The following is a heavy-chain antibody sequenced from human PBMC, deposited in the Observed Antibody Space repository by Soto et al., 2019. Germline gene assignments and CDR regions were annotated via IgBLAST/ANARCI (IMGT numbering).Heavy chain of an antibody. Sequence: SETLSLTCAVYGGSFSGYYWSWIRQPPGKGLEWIGEINHSGSTNYNPSLKSRVTISVDTSKNQFSLKLSSVTAADTAVYYCARGRREGVPTVFDYWGQGTLVTVSS. D-gene: IGHD1-26*01. CDR2: INHSGST. CDR3: ARGRREGVPTVFDY. V-gene: IGHV4-34*01. CDR1: GGSFSGYY. J-gene: IGHJ4*02.